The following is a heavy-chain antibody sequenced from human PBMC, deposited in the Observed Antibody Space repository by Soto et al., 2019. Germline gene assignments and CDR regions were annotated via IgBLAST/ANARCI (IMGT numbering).Heavy chain of an antibody. CDR3: ARAPLYYYDSRGFQYGLDG. D-gene: IGHD3-22*01. Sequence: QVQLVQSGAEVKKPGASVKVSCKASGYTFTAKDIHWVRQAPGQGLEWLGWINPDTGGTKYAQKFQGRVTFTRDTSSRTANMELNRLKLDDTAVYFCARAPLYYYDSRGFQYGLDGWGQGTRVTVSS. CDR1: GYTFTAKD. J-gene: IGHJ6*02. V-gene: IGHV1-2*02. CDR2: INPDTGGT.